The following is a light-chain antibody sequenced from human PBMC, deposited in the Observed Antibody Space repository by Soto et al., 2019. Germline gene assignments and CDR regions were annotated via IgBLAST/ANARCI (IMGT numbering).Light chain of an antibody. Sequence: DIGMTLSPDSLAVSLGEMATINCKSSQRVLYSSNNKNYLDWYAQKPGNPPKXLMYWASTRESGVPARFSGSGSGTAFTLTISSLEPEDFEVYYCQPRRNWPLTFGGGTKVDIK. CDR3: QPRRNWPLT. CDR2: WAS. V-gene: IGKV4-1*01. CDR1: QRVLYSSNNKNY. J-gene: IGKJ4*01.